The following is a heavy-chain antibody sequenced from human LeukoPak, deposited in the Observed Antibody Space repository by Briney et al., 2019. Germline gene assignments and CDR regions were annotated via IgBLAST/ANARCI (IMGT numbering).Heavy chain of an antibody. Sequence: GGSLRLSCAASGFTFSSYEMTWVRQAPGKGLEWVSYISSSGSTIYYADSVKGRFTISRDNAKNSLYLQMNSLRAEDTAVYYCARGGFVVVPAAIGQWIQLHHNAFDIWGQGTMVTVSS. CDR1: GFTFSSYE. D-gene: IGHD2-2*02. V-gene: IGHV3-48*03. CDR3: ARGGFVVVPAAIGQWIQLHHNAFDI. CDR2: ISSSGSTI. J-gene: IGHJ3*02.